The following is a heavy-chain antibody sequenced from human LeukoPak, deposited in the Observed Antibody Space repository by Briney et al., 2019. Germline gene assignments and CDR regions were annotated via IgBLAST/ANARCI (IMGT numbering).Heavy chain of an antibody. CDR2: IKSDGST. Sequence: PGGSLRLSCAASGFTFSTYWMHWVRQAPGKGLVWVSRIKSDGSTNYADSVKGRFTISRDNANNTLSLQMNSLRPEDTGVYYSARAPSEIGGYYPEYFRHWGQGTLVTVSS. CDR1: GFTFSTYW. CDR3: ARAPSEIGGYYPEYFRH. J-gene: IGHJ1*01. V-gene: IGHV3-74*01. D-gene: IGHD3-22*01.